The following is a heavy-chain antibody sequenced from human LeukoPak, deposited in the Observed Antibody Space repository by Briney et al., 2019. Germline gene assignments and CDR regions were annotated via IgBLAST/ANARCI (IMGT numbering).Heavy chain of an antibody. CDR3: AKGDTPLVPTDF. CDR1: GFTFSNYA. V-gene: IGHV3-23*01. D-gene: IGHD5-18*01. J-gene: IGHJ1*01. Sequence: PGGSLRLSCVASGFTFSNYAMSWVRQAPGKGPEWVAAISDSGGSTYYADSVRGRFTISRDNSKSTLYLHMNSLRPEDTALYYCAKGDTPLVPTDFWGQGTLVTVSS. CDR2: ISDSGGST.